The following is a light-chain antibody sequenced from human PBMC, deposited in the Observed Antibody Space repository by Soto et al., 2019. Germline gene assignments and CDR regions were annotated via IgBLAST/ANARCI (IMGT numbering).Light chain of an antibody. Sequence: QSVLTQPPSVSGAPGQRVTISCTGYNSNIGAGYDVHWYQQLPGTAPKLLIYGNSNRPSGVPDRFSASKSGTSASLAITGLQAEDEAEYYCQSYDSSLSGWVFGGGTKLTV. V-gene: IGLV1-40*01. CDR1: NSNIGAGYD. CDR2: GNS. J-gene: IGLJ3*02. CDR3: QSYDSSLSGWV.